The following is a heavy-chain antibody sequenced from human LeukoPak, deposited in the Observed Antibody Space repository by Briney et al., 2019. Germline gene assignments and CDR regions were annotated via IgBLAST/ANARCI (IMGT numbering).Heavy chain of an antibody. CDR2: INTSGGGT. J-gene: IGHJ4*02. CDR1: GYTFITRYY. V-gene: IGHV1-46*01. Sequence: ASVKVSCKASGYTFITRYYMHWVRQAPGQGLEWIGIINTSGGGTNYAQKFQGRVTMTRDTSTSTVYMELGSLTSEDTAVYYCAREESGGYFDYWGQGTLVTVSS. D-gene: IGHD2-8*02. CDR3: AREESGGYFDY.